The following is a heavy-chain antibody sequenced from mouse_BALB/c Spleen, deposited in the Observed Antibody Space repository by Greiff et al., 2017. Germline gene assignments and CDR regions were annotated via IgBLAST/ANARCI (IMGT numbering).Heavy chain of an antibody. CDR1: GFNIKDTY. CDR3: ARVGYDDAMDY. D-gene: IGHD2-14*01. J-gene: IGHJ4*01. V-gene: IGHV14-3*02. Sequence: EVQLQQSGAELVKPGASVKLSCTASGFNIKDTYMHWVKQRPEQGLEWIGRIDPANGNTKYDPKFQGKATITADTSSNTAYLQLSSLTSEDTAVYYCARVGYDDAMDYWGQGTSVTVSS. CDR2: IDPANGNT.